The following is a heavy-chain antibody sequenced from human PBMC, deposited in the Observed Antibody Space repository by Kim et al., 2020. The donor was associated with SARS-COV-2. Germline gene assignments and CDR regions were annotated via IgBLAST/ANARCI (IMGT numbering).Heavy chain of an antibody. CDR3: ARVLRSDIIVGATSDAFDI. J-gene: IGHJ3*02. CDR2: ISSSSSYI. D-gene: IGHD1-26*01. Sequence: GGSLRLSCAASGFTFSSYSMNWVRQAPGKGLEWVSSISSSSSYIYYADSVKGRFTISRDNAKNSLYLQMNSLRAEDTAVYYCARVLRSDIIVGATSDAFDIWGQGTMVTVSS. V-gene: IGHV3-21*01. CDR1: GFTFSSYS.